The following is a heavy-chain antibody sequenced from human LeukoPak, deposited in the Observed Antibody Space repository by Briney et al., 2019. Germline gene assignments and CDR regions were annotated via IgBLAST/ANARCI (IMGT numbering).Heavy chain of an antibody. J-gene: IGHJ3*02. Sequence: ASVKVSCKASEYTFTSYYMHWVRQAPGQGLEWMGIINPSGGSTSYAQKFQGRVTMTRDTSTSTVYMELSSLRSEDTAVYYCASVLYYPDAFDIWGQGTMVTVSS. D-gene: IGHD3-10*01. CDR2: INPSGGST. V-gene: IGHV1-46*03. CDR1: EYTFTSYY. CDR3: ASVLYYPDAFDI.